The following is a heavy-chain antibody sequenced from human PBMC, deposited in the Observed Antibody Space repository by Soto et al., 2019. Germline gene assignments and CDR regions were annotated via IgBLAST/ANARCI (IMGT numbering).Heavy chain of an antibody. J-gene: IGHJ4*02. CDR3: ARDSPTIYFDY. CDR2: ISSSSSYI. CDR1: GFTFSSYS. Sequence: GCLRRPGAASGFTFSSYSMNGVRQAPGKGLEWVSSISSSSSYIYYADSVKGRFTISRDNAKNSLYLQMNSLRAEDTAVYYCARDSPTIYFDYWGQGTLVTVSS. D-gene: IGHD1-1*01. V-gene: IGHV3-21*01.